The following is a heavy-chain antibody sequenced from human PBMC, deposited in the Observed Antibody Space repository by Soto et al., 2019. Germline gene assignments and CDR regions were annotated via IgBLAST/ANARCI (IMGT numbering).Heavy chain of an antibody. Sequence: EVQLVESGGDLVKPGGSLRLSCAASGFTYSDAWMSWVRQAPGKGLEWVGRIKSKTNGGTTDYAAPVKGRFTISREDSKNTLYLQMNSLRTEDTVVYNCATDRYASPIDHWGQGTLVTVSS. CDR3: ATDRYASPIDH. CDR1: GFTYSDAW. D-gene: IGHD5-12*01. CDR2: IKSKTNGGTT. V-gene: IGHV3-15*01. J-gene: IGHJ4*02.